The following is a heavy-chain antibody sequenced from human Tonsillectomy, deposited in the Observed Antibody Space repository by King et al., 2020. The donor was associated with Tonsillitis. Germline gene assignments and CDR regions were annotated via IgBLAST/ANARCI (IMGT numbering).Heavy chain of an antibody. Sequence: QLQESGPGLVKPSETLSLTCTVSGGSISSYYWSWIRQPPGKGLEWIGYIYYSGSTNYNPSLKSRVTISVDTSKNQFSLKLSSVTAADTAVYYCARVGDSSGYLYYFDYWGQGTLVTVSS. CDR1: GGSISSYY. D-gene: IGHD3-22*01. J-gene: IGHJ4*02. CDR3: ARVGDSSGYLYYFDY. V-gene: IGHV4-59*01. CDR2: IYYSGST.